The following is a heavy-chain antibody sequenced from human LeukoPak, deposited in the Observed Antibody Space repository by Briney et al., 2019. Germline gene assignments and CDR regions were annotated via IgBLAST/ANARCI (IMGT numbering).Heavy chain of an antibody. V-gene: IGHV3-30*04. D-gene: IGHD6-13*01. Sequence: GGSLRLSCAASGFTFSSYAMNWVRQAPGKGLEWVAVISYDGSDKYYADSVKGRFTISRDNSKNTLFLQMNSLRAEDTAVYYCAKHSSMAAGGTEVDYWGQGTLVTVSS. CDR1: GFTFSSYA. CDR2: ISYDGSDK. J-gene: IGHJ4*02. CDR3: AKHSSMAAGGTEVDY.